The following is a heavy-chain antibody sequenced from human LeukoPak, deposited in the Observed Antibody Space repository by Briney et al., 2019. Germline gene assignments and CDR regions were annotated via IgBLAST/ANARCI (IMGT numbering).Heavy chain of an antibody. D-gene: IGHD3-16*01. CDR1: GYTFTDYF. CDR3: ARGGLPIYYYYMDV. Sequence: ASVEVSCKASGYTFTDYFMHWVRQAPGQGLEWMGWINPNSGGTNYAQKFQGRVTMTRDTSISTAYLELSRLTSDDTAVYYCARGGLPIYYYYMDVWGKGTTVTISS. V-gene: IGHV1-2*02. J-gene: IGHJ6*03. CDR2: INPNSGGT.